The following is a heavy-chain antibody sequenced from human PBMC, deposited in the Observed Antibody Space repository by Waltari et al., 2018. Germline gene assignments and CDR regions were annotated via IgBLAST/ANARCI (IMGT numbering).Heavy chain of an antibody. V-gene: IGHV3-7*01. CDR1: GFTFSNYW. J-gene: IGHJ4*02. CDR2: IKEDGSYT. Sequence: EVQLVESGGGLVQPGGSLRLSCGAAGFTFSNYWMSWVRQAPGKGLEWLANIKEDGSYTYLMDSVKGRFTISRDTARNSLYLQMNGLRAEYTAVYYCARDGSPPLFQSLDYWGQGTLVTVSS. CDR3: ARDGSPPLFQSLDY.